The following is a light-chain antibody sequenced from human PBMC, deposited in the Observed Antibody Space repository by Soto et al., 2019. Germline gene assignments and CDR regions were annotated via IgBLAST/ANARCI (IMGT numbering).Light chain of an antibody. CDR3: GTWDSSLSAAV. V-gene: IGLV1-51*01. CDR1: SCNIGNNY. CDR2: DNN. Sequence: QSLLTQPPSVSAAPGQKVTISCSGSSCNIGNNYVSWYQQLPGTAPKLLIYDNNKRPSGIPDRFSGSKSGTSATLGITGLQTGDEADYYCGTWDSSLSAAVFGGGTQLTVL. J-gene: IGLJ7*01.